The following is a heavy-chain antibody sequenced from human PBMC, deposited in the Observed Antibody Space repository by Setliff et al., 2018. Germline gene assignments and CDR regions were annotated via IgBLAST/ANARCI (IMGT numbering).Heavy chain of an antibody. Sequence: ASVKVSCKASGYTLTYYGISWVRQAPGQGLEWMGWIGGHNGNTNYAQKFQGRVTLTTDTSTDTAYMELKGLRFDDTAIYYCAKEPAVTMTESIRRSYYDYALDVWGQGTAVTVSS. CDR2: IGGHNGNT. J-gene: IGHJ6*02. V-gene: IGHV1-18*01. CDR3: AKEPAVTMTESIRRSYYDYALDV. CDR1: GYTLTYYG. D-gene: IGHD3-22*01.